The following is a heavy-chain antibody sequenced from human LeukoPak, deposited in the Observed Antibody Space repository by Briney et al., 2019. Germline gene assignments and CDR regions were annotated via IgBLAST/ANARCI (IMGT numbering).Heavy chain of an antibody. CDR1: GGSISSGDYY. J-gene: IGHJ4*02. V-gene: IGHV4-61*08. D-gene: IGHD3-9*01. CDR3: ARYDILTGYPQ. CDR2: IYYSGST. Sequence: PSETLSLTCTVSGGSISSGDYYWSWIRQPPGKGLEWIGYIYYSGSTNYNPSLKSRVTISVDTSKNQFSLKLSSVTAADTAVYYCARYDILTGYPQWGQGTLVTVSS.